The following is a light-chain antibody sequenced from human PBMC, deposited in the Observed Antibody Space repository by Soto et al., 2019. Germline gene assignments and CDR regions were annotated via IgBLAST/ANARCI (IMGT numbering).Light chain of an antibody. CDR3: VSYTSSTTYV. CDR1: SSDVGGSNF. J-gene: IGLJ1*01. V-gene: IGLV2-14*03. CDR2: DVA. Sequence: QSALTQPASVADSPGQSITISCTGTSSDVGGSNFISWYQQHPGKPPKLIIYDVANRPSGVSNRFSGSKSGSTASLLISRLQTEDEADYFCVSYTSSTTYVFGTGTKVTVL.